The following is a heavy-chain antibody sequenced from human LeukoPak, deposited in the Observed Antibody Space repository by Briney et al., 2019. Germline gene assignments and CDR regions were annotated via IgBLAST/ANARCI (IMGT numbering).Heavy chain of an antibody. CDR2: INTNTGNP. D-gene: IGHD5-18*01. J-gene: IGHJ4*02. V-gene: IGHV7-4-1*02. CDR3: RRDPKLGIRGYTYGYIDS. Sequence: ASVKVSCKTSGYTFTSYAISWVRQAPGQGLEWMGWINTNTGNPTYAQGFAGRYVFSLDTSVSTAYLQISGLKADDTAVYYCRRDPKLGIRGYTYGYIDSWGQGTLVIVSS. CDR1: GYTFTSYA.